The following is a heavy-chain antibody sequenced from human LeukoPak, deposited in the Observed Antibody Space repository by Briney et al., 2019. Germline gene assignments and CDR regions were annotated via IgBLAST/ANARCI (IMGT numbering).Heavy chain of an antibody. V-gene: IGHV4-34*01. D-gene: IGHD6-13*01. Sequence: PSETLSLTCAVYGGSFSGYYWSWIRQPPGKGLEWIGEINHSGSTNYNPSLKSRVTISVDTSKNQFSLKLSSVTAADTAVYYCARGGIATLYYYYYYMDVWGKGTTVTVSS. CDR3: ARGGIATLYYYYYYMDV. J-gene: IGHJ6*03. CDR2: INHSGST. CDR1: GGSFSGYY.